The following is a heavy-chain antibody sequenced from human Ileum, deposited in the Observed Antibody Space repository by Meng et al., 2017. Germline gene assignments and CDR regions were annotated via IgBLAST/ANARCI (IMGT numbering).Heavy chain of an antibody. CDR2: INTNTGNP. D-gene: IGHD5-18*01. V-gene: IGHV7-4-1*02. J-gene: IGHJ4*02. Sequence: VERVLQVSDLKKRGAAVKVSFKASGYTFTSYDINWVRQATGQGLEWMGWINTNTGNPTYAQGFTGRFVFSLDTSVSTAYLQISSLKAEDTAVYYCARGDSYGYVGIDYWGQGTLVTVSS. CDR3: ARGDSYGYVGIDY. CDR1: GYTFTSYD.